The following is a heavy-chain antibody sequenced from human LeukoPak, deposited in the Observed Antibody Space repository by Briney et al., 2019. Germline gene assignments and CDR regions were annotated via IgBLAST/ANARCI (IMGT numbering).Heavy chain of an antibody. J-gene: IGHJ4*02. CDR3: AREPTVGDCYFDS. CDR1: GYTLTELS. CDR2: TDPSSGDI. V-gene: IGHV1-2*02. D-gene: IGHD2-21*01. Sequence: GASVKVSCKVSGYTLTELSMHWVRQAPGQGLEWVGRTDPSSGDIHYAKKFEGRLTVTRDTSTSTVYMDLSSLRFDDTAAYFCAREPTVGDCYFDSWGQGTLVTVSS.